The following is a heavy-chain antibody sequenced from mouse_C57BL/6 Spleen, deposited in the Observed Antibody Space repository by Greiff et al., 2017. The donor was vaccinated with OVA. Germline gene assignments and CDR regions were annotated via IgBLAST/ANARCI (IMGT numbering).Heavy chain of an antibody. Sequence: EVHLVESGPGLVKPSQSLSLTCSVTGYSITSGYYWNWIRQFPGNKLEWMGYISYDGSNNYNPSLKNRISITRDTSKNQFFLKLNSVTTEDTATYYCAREGYSNKAMDYWGQGTSVTVSS. CDR2: ISYDGSN. V-gene: IGHV3-6*01. D-gene: IGHD2-5*01. CDR3: AREGYSNKAMDY. CDR1: GYSITSGYY. J-gene: IGHJ4*01.